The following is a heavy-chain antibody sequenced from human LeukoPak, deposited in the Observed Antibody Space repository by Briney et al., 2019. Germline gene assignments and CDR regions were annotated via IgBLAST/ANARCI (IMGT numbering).Heavy chain of an antibody. Sequence: SETLSLTCTASGGSISSYYWSWIRQPPGKGLEWMGYIYYSGSTNYNACLKRRVTISVDTTKNQFSLKLSSVTAANTAVYYCARGGTMVRGVITRFDYWGQGTLVTVSS. CDR3: ARGGTMVRGVITRFDY. CDR2: IYYSGST. J-gene: IGHJ4*02. D-gene: IGHD3-10*01. CDR1: GGSISSYY. V-gene: IGHV4-59*01.